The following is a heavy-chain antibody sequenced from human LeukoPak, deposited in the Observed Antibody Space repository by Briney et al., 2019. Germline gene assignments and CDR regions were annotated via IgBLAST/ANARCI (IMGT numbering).Heavy chain of an antibody. CDR3: AKDSAD. Sequence: GGSLRLSCAASILTFTSSAMSWVRQAPGKGLEWVSAISGGGGRTFYADSVKGRFTLSRDNSKNTLYLQMNSLRAEDTAVYYCAKDSADWGQGTLVTVSS. CDR2: ISGGGGRT. CDR1: ILTFTSSA. J-gene: IGHJ4*02. V-gene: IGHV3-23*01.